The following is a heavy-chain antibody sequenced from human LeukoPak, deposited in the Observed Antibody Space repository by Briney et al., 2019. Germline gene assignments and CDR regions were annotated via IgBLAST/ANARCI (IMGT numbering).Heavy chain of an antibody. CDR2: ISAYNGNT. Sequence: ASVKVSCKASGYTFTSYGISWVRQAPGQGLEWMGWISAYNGNTNYAQKLQGRVTMTTNTSTSTAYTELRSLRSDDTAVYYCARATVDDFWSGYSEYFQHWGQGTLVTVSS. J-gene: IGHJ1*01. CDR3: ARATVDDFWSGYSEYFQH. CDR1: GYTFTSYG. D-gene: IGHD3-3*01. V-gene: IGHV1-18*01.